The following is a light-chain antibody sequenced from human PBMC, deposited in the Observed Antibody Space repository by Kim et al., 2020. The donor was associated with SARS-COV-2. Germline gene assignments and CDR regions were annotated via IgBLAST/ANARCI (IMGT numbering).Light chain of an antibody. V-gene: IGLV1-44*01. Sequence: GQRVTISCSGGSSNIGSYAVNWYQHLPGTTPKLLIYTSYQRTSGVPDRLSGSKSGTSASLAISGLQSEDEADYYCAAWDDSLHEYVFGTGTKVTVL. CDR1: SSNIGSYA. CDR3: AAWDDSLHEYV. CDR2: TSY. J-gene: IGLJ1*01.